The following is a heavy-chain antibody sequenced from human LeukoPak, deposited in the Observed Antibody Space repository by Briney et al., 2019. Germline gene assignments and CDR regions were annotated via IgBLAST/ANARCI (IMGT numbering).Heavy chain of an antibody. V-gene: IGHV3-21*01. CDR3: ARGRDFNY. Sequence: GGSLRLSCAASGFTFSSYSMNWVRQAPGKGLEWVSSISSSSSYIYYADSVKGRFTISRDNAKNSLYLQIHSLRDEDTAVYYCARGRDFNYWGRGTLVTVSS. D-gene: IGHD5-24*01. CDR2: ISSSSSYI. J-gene: IGHJ4*02. CDR1: GFTFSSYS.